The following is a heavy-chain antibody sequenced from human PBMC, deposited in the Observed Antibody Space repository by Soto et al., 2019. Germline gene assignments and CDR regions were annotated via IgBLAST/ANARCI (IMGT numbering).Heavy chain of an antibody. V-gene: IGHV5-51*01. CDR1: GYSFNIYY. CDR3: ARLHRTLGGFDI. Sequence: GESLKICCKGSGYSFNIYYIGWVRQMPEKGLEWMGIIYPDDSDTIYSPSFQGQVTISADKSISTAYVQLSSLKASDTAMYYCARLHRTLGGFDIWGQGTMVTVSS. D-gene: IGHD2-15*01. J-gene: IGHJ3*02. CDR2: IYPDDSDT.